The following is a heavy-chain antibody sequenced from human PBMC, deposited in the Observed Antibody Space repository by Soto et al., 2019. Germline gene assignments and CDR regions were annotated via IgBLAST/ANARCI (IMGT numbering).Heavy chain of an antibody. J-gene: IGHJ6*03. CDR1: GYTFTGYY. V-gene: IGHV1-2*04. Sequence: ASVKDSCKASGYTFTGYYMHWVRQAPGQGLEWMGWINPNSGGTNYAQKFQGWVTMTRDTSISTAYMELSRLRSDDTAVYYCARAMYYDFWSSYYYMDVWGKGATVTVSS. D-gene: IGHD3-3*01. CDR2: INPNSGGT. CDR3: ARAMYYDFWSSYYYMDV.